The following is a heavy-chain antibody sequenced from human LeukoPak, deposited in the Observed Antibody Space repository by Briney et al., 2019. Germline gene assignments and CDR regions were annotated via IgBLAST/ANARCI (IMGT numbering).Heavy chain of an antibody. Sequence: GGSLRLSCAASGFTFSSYWMSWVRQAPGKGLEWVANIKQDGSEKYYVDSVKGRFTISRDNAKNSLYLQMNSLRAEDTALYYCAKDRGPFTGDFYFDYWGQGTLVTVSS. D-gene: IGHD7-27*01. J-gene: IGHJ4*02. CDR2: IKQDGSEK. CDR3: AKDRGPFTGDFYFDY. V-gene: IGHV3-7*03. CDR1: GFTFSSYW.